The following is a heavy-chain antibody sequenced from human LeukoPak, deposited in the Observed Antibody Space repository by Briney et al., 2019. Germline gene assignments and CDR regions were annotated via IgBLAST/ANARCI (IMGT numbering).Heavy chain of an antibody. V-gene: IGHV3-23*01. D-gene: IGHD6-13*01. CDR3: ATSTAAAGTD. J-gene: IGHJ4*02. CDR2: ISGSGAST. CDR1: GFTLSTNA. Sequence: GGSLRLSCLTSGFTLSTNAMSWVRQAPGKGLEWISGISGSGASTYYADSVKGRFTISRDDSRNTLYLQMNSLRAEDTAIYYCATSTAAAGTDWGQGTLVTVSS.